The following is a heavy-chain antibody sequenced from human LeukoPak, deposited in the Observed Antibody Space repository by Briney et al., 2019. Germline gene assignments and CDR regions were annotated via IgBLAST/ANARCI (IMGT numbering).Heavy chain of an antibody. CDR1: GFTFSDYS. V-gene: IGHV3-7*01. D-gene: IGHD4-23*01. CDR2: IKQDGSEK. Sequence: PGGSLRLSCAASGFTFSDYSMNWVRQAPGKGPEWVANIKQDGSEKYRVDSVKGRFTISRDNAKNSLYLQMNSLRAEDTAVYYCARDRWGTVETFIDDWSQGTLVTV. CDR3: ARDRWGTVETFIDD. J-gene: IGHJ4*02.